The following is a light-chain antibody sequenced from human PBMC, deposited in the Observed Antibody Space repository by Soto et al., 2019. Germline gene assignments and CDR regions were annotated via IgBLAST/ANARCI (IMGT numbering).Light chain of an antibody. CDR2: AVN. CDR3: RSHTNSSPDV. J-gene: IGLJ1*01. V-gene: IGLV2-14*01. CDR1: RSDDGGYDY. Sequence: QTVLTEPGSVSSSPGQSITISCTGTRSDDGGYDYVAWNQQNLSEDPNLILSAVNNRPSGVSNRLSGSKSGNTASLTISGLQAEDGADYYCRSHTNSSPDVFGTGTKATVL.